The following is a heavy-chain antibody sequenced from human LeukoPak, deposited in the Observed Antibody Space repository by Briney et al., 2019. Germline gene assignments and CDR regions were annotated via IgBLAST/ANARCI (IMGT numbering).Heavy chain of an antibody. V-gene: IGHV4-59*08. J-gene: IGHJ4*02. D-gene: IGHD3-10*01. Sequence: PSETLSLTRTVSGGSISSYYWSWIRQPPGKGLEWIGNIYYSGSTNYNPSLKSRVTISVDTSKNQFSLKLSSVTAADTAVYYCARHSRPFSMVRGVIGFDYWGQGTLVTVSS. CDR2: IYYSGST. CDR3: ARHSRPFSMVRGVIGFDY. CDR1: GGSISSYY.